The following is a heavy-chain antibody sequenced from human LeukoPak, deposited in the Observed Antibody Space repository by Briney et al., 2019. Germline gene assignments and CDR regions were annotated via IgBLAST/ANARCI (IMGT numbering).Heavy chain of an antibody. D-gene: IGHD6-19*01. J-gene: IGHJ5*02. Sequence: PSETLSLTCTVSGGSISSSGGYYWGWIRQSPGKGLEWIGSVYYSGSTHYNPSLKSRVTISADTSNHQFSLNLRSVTAADAAVYYCARQYSSGWPWFDPWGQGTLVTVSS. CDR2: VYYSGST. CDR3: ARQYSSGWPWFDP. V-gene: IGHV4-39*01. CDR1: GGSISSSGGYY.